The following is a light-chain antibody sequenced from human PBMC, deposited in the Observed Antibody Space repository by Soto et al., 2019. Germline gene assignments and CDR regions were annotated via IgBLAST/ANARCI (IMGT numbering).Light chain of an antibody. J-gene: IGKJ4*01. CDR3: LQNYNYPLT. V-gene: IGKV1-9*01. CDR1: QAISSH. Sequence: DIQLTQSPSFLSASVGGRVTITCRASQAISSHLARYQQKPGKAPNLLIYGASTLQSGVPSRFSGSGSGTQFTLTISSLQPEDFATYYCLQNYNYPLTFGGGTKVDIK. CDR2: GAS.